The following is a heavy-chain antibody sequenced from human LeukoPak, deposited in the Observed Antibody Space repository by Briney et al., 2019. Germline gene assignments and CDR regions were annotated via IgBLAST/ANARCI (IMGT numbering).Heavy chain of an antibody. D-gene: IGHD2-8*01. J-gene: IGHJ4*02. V-gene: IGHV4-59*08. Sequence: SETLSLTCTVSGGSISSYYWSWIRQPPGKGLEWIGYIYDSGNTNYNPSLQSRVTISVDMSQNQFSLKLSSVTAADTAVYYCAKHYIFVYGGSSFDYWGQGTLVTVSS. CDR1: GGSISSYY. CDR3: AKHYIFVYGGSSFDY. CDR2: IYDSGNT.